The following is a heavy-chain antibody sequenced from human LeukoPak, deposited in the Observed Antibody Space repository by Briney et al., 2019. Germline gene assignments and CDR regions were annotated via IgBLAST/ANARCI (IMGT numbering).Heavy chain of an antibody. CDR2: IYYSGST. Sequence: KPSETLSHACTVSGGSLSSYYWSWIRQPPGKGLEWIGYIYYSGSTNYTPSLKSRVTISVDTSKNQFSLKLSSVTAADTAVYYCARSYDRLLFDIWGQGIMVTVAS. CDR3: ARSYDRLLFDI. J-gene: IGHJ3*02. D-gene: IGHD3-22*01. V-gene: IGHV4-59*01. CDR1: GGSLSSYY.